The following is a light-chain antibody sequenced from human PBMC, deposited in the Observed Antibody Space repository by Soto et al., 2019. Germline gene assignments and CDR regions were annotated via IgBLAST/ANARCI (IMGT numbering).Light chain of an antibody. CDR2: KDS. CDR1: QSISSW. CDR3: KQYSDNWT. J-gene: IGKJ1*01. V-gene: IGKV1-5*03. Sequence: DIQMTQSPSTLPASVGDRVTITCRASQSISSWLASYQHNPGTAPNLLFYKDSTLQGEVPSRFSVSGSATEFTLTIRSLHPDESAIYYCKQYSDNWTFGQRTKVDIK.